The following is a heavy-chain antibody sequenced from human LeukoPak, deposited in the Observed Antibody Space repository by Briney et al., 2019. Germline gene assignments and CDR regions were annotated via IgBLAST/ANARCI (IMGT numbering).Heavy chain of an antibody. CDR2: ISGSGGSI. CDR1: GFTLRSYE. V-gene: IGHV3-48*03. Sequence: GGSLRLSCAASGFTLRSYEMNWVRQAPGKGLEWVSKISGSGGSIYYADSVKGRFTISRDNAKNSLFLQMNSLRAEDTALYYCASGPWELDFWGQGTLVIVSS. J-gene: IGHJ4*02. CDR3: ASGPWELDF. D-gene: IGHD1-26*01.